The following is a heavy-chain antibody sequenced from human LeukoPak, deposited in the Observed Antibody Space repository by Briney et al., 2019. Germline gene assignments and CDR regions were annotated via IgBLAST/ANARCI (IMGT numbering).Heavy chain of an antibody. CDR2: IYYSGST. CDR1: GGSISSGGYY. CDR3: ARGLTYYYDSSGFPPDWFDP. J-gene: IGHJ5*02. D-gene: IGHD3-22*01. V-gene: IGHV4-31*03. Sequence: SQTLSLTCTVSGGSISSGGYYWSWIRQHPGKGLEWIGYIYYSGSTYYNPSLKSRVTISVDTSKNQFSLKLSSVTAADTAVYYCARGLTYYYDSSGFPPDWFDPWGQGTLVTVFS.